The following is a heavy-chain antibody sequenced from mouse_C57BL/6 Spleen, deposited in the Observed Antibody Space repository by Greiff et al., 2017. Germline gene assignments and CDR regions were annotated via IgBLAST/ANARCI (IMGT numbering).Heavy chain of an antibody. Sequence: VHLVESGAELARPGASVKLSCKASGYTFTSYGISWVKQRTGQGLEWIGEIYPRSGNTSYNEKFKGKATLTADKSSSTAYMELRSLTSEDSAVYFCARSHYYGSSYWYFDVWGTGTTVTVSS. CDR1: GYTFTSYG. J-gene: IGHJ1*03. CDR3: ARSHYYGSSYWYFDV. V-gene: IGHV1-81*01. CDR2: IYPRSGNT. D-gene: IGHD1-1*01.